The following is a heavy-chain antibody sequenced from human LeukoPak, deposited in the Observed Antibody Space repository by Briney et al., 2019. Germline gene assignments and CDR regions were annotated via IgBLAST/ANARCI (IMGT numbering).Heavy chain of an antibody. CDR3: TRYNNDHFDY. CDR2: IAYDGSRA. J-gene: IGHJ4*02. D-gene: IGHD1-14*01. V-gene: IGHV3-33*01. CDR1: GFTFGGYG. Sequence: RSLRLSCAGSGFTFGGYGMHWFRQTSGKGLEWVAVIAYDGSRAFYADSVKGRFTISRDNSKNTMSVQTDDLRAEDTAVYYCTRYNNDHFDYWGQGTLVTVSS.